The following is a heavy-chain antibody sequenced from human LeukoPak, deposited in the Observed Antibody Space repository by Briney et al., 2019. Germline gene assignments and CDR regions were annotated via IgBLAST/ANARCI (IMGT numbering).Heavy chain of an antibody. J-gene: IGHJ4*02. CDR1: GGSISSYY. CDR3: ARVGAVAGTGDY. Sequence: SETLSLTCTVSGGSISSYYWSWIRQPPGKGLEWIGYIYYSGSTNYNPSLKSRVTISVDTSKNQFSLKLSSVTAADTAVYYCARVGAVAGTGDYWGQGTLATVSS. V-gene: IGHV4-59*12. D-gene: IGHD6-19*01. CDR2: IYYSGST.